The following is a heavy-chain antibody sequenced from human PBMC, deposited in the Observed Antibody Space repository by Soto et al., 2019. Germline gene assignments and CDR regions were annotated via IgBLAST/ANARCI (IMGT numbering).Heavy chain of an antibody. CDR2: IWYDGSKK. J-gene: IGHJ4*02. CDR3: ARDTWGLDY. D-gene: IGHD3-16*01. Sequence: LRLSCTASGFSFRSYGMHWVRQAPGKGLEWVAVIWYDGSKKYYGDSVKGRFTISRDDSKSTVYLHMNSLRAEDTAVYYCARDTWGLDYWGQGTQVTVSS. V-gene: IGHV3-33*01. CDR1: GFSFRSYG.